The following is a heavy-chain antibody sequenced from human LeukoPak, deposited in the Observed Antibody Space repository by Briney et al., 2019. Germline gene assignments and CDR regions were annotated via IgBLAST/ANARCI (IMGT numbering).Heavy chain of an antibody. J-gene: IGHJ4*02. V-gene: IGHV4-39*01. CDR2: IYYSGST. D-gene: IGHD6-25*01. CDR1: GGSISSSSYY. Sequence: PSETLSLTCTVSGGSISSSSYYWGWIRQPPGKGLEWIGSIYYSGSTYYNTSLKSRVTISVDTSKNQFSLKLNSVTAADTAVYYCARSSGWHLLLLDYWGQGTLVTVSS. CDR3: ARSSGWHLLLLDY.